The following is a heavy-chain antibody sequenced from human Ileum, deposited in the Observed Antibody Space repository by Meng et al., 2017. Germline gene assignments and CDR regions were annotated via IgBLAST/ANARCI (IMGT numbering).Heavy chain of an antibody. CDR1: GGTFSSYA. CDR2: STPIFGTA. V-gene: IGHV1-69*06. Sequence: HLLKSGAEWKKPWSSGKVSCKASGGTFSSYANSWVRQAPGQGLEWMGGSTPIFGTANYAQKFQGRVTITADKSTSTAYMELSSLRSEDTAVYSCASYSSGWYDAIPWGQGTLVTVSS. CDR3: ASYSSGWYDAIP. J-gene: IGHJ5*02. D-gene: IGHD6-19*01.